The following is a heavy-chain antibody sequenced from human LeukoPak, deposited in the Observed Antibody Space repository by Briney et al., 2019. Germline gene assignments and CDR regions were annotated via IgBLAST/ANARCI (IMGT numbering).Heavy chain of an antibody. CDR3: ARDLGGLYSTSWYKY. D-gene: IGHD6-13*01. V-gene: IGHV3-74*01. CDR2: INSDGSST. J-gene: IGHJ4*02. Sequence: GGSLRLSCAASGFTFSSYWMHWVRQAPGEGLVWVSRINSDGSSTSYADSVKGRFTISRDNAKNTLYLQMNSLRAEDTAVYYCARDLGGLYSTSWYKYWGQGTLVTVSS. CDR1: GFTFSSYW.